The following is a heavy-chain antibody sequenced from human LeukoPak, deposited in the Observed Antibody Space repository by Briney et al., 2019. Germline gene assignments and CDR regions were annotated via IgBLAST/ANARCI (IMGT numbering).Heavy chain of an antibody. V-gene: IGHV4-61*01. CDR2: IYYSGST. D-gene: IGHD2-21*01. CDR3: ARDRVVGSPTKYYYYYGMDV. CDR1: GGSVSSGSYY. Sequence: PSETLSLTCTVSGGSVSSGSYYWRWIRQPPGKGLEWIGYIYYSGSTNYNPSLKSRVTISVDTSKSQFSLKLSSVTAADTAVYYCARDRVVGSPTKYYYYYGMDVWGQGTTVTVSS. J-gene: IGHJ6*02.